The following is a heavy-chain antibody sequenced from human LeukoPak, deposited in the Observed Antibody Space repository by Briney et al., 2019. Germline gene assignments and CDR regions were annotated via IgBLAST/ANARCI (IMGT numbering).Heavy chain of an antibody. CDR3: ARDGYDFWSDYPTTLDY. J-gene: IGHJ4*02. Sequence: GGSLRLSCGVSGFNFSTYNMNWVRQAPGKGLECVSYIITSSRTIYYADSVKGRFTISRDNAKNSLYLQMNSLRAEDTAVYYCARDGYDFWSDYPTTLDYWGQGTLVTVCS. CDR2: IITSSRTI. CDR1: GFNFSTYN. D-gene: IGHD3-3*01. V-gene: IGHV3-48*01.